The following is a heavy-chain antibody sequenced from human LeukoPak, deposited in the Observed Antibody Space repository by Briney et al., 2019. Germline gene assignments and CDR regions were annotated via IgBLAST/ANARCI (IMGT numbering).Heavy chain of an antibody. D-gene: IGHD3-22*01. V-gene: IGHV4-59*08. CDR1: SGSISTYY. CDR3: ARQAGGFTTFDF. CDR2: ISYSGST. J-gene: IGHJ4*02. Sequence: SETLSLTCTVSSGSISTYYWAWIRQPPGQGLEWIGYISYSGSTKYNPSLTRRVTISLDTSKNQFSLELRSMTAADTAIYYCARQAGGFTTFDFWGQGTLVTVSS.